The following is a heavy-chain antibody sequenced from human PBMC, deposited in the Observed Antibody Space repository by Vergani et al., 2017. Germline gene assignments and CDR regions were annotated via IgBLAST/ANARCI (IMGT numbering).Heavy chain of an antibody. D-gene: IGHD2-15*01. V-gene: IGHV3-30*02. Sequence: VQLLESGGGVVQPGGSLRLSCAASGFTFSSYGMHWVRQAPGKGLEWVAFIRYDGSNKYYADSMKGRFTISRDDSKSIAYLQMNSLKTEDTAVYYCTSAGGVVGGYWGQGTLVTVSS. CDR1: GFTFSSYG. J-gene: IGHJ4*02. CDR2: IRYDGSNK. CDR3: TSAGGVVGGY.